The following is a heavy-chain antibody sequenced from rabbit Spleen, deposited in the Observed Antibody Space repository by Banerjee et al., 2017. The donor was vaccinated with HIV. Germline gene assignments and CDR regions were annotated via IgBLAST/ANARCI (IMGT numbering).Heavy chain of an antibody. D-gene: IGHD1-1*01. CDR3: ARDFPYRNNDPNNDL. V-gene: IGHV1S40*01. Sequence: QSLEESGGDLVKPGASLTLTCTASGFSFSSSDWIYWVRQAPGKGLEWIACIDIGSSGAPYYASWAKGRFTISKTSSTTVTLQMTSLTAADTATYFCARDFPYRNNDPNNDLWGQGTLVTVS. CDR2: IDIGSSGAP. J-gene: IGHJ4*01. CDR1: GFSFSSSDW.